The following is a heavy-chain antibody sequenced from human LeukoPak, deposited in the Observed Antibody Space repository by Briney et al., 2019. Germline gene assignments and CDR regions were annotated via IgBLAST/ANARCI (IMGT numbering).Heavy chain of an antibody. CDR2: INGDGSST. Sequence: PGGSLRLSCVASGFTLSSYWMHWVRQAPGKGLVWVSRINGDGSSTSYADSVKGRFTISRDNAKNTLYLQMNSLRAEDTAVYYCARGVYGSSCGYWGQGTLVTVFS. V-gene: IGHV3-74*01. CDR3: ARGVYGSSCGY. J-gene: IGHJ4*02. CDR1: GFTLSSYW. D-gene: IGHD6-13*01.